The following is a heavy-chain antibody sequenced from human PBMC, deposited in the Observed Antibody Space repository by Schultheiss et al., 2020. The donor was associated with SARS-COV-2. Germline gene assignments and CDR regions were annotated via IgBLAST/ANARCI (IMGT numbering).Heavy chain of an antibody. Sequence: SETLSLTCTVSGGSISGYYWSWIRQPPGKGLEWIGEINHSGSTNYNPSLKSRVTISVDTSKNQFSLKLSSVTAADTAVYYCARGEAYCGGDCPFAFDIWGQGTMVTVSS. CDR1: GGSISGYY. D-gene: IGHD2-21*02. V-gene: IGHV4-34*01. CDR2: INHSGST. CDR3: ARGEAYCGGDCPFAFDI. J-gene: IGHJ3*02.